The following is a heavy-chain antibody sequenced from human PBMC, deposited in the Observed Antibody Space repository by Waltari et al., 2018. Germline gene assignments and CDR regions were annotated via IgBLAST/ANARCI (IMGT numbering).Heavy chain of an antibody. CDR2: INWNGGRT. Sequence: EVQLVESGGGVVGPGGSLRLSCVVFGFTFHDYGMTWFRQVPGRGLGGVSCINWNGGRTRYTDSVKGRFTISRDNAKNSLYLQMNRLRAEDTALYYCVRGLTGTIFDYWGQGTLVTVSS. J-gene: IGHJ4*02. CDR1: GFTFHDYG. CDR3: VRGLTGTIFDY. D-gene: IGHD1-7*01. V-gene: IGHV3-20*04.